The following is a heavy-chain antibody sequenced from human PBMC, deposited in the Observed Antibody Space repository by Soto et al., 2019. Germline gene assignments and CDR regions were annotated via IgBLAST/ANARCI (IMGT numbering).Heavy chain of an antibody. D-gene: IGHD3-22*01. CDR1: GGSISSGDYY. Sequence: SETLSLTCTVSGGSISSGDYYWSWIRQPPGKGLEWIGYIYYSGSTYYNPSLKSRVTISVDTSKNQLSLKLSSVTAADTAVYYCARSKYYYDSSGYRAHDYWGQGTLVTVSS. CDR2: IYYSGST. CDR3: ARSKYYYDSSGYRAHDY. V-gene: IGHV4-30-4*01. J-gene: IGHJ4*02.